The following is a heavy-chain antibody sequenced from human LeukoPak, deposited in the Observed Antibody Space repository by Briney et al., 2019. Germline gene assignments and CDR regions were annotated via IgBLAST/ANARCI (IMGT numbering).Heavy chain of an antibody. CDR1: GFTFDDYA. J-gene: IGHJ3*02. V-gene: IGHV3-9*03. CDR3: AKVADYGDYRGAFDI. D-gene: IGHD4-17*01. CDR2: ISWNSGSI. Sequence: PGGSLRLSCAASGFTFDDYAMHWVRQAPGKGLEWVSGISWNSGSIGYADSVKGRFTISRDNAKNSLYLQMNSLRAEDMALYYCAKVADYGDYRGAFDIWGQGTMVTVSS.